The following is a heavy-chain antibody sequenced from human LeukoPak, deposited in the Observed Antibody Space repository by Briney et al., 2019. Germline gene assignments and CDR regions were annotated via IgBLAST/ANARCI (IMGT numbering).Heavy chain of an antibody. V-gene: IGHV3-48*03. CDR3: ARAPGGEDVVTNFDY. CDR1: GFTFSSYE. CDR2: ISSSGSTI. Sequence: PGGSLRLSCAASGFTFSSYEMNWVRQAPGKGLEWVSYISSSGSTIYYADSVKGRFTISRDNAKNSLYLQMNSLRAEDTAVYYCARAPGGEDVVTNFDYWGKGTLVTVSS. D-gene: IGHD1-14*01. J-gene: IGHJ4*02.